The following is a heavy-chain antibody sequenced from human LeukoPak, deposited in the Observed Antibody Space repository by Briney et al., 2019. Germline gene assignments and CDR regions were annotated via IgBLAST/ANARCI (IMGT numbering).Heavy chain of an antibody. CDR2: TYYRSKWYN. CDR3: ARDLGYCSSTSCYAKNWFDP. J-gene: IGHJ5*02. CDR1: GDSVSSNSAA. V-gene: IGHV6-1*01. D-gene: IGHD2-2*01. Sequence: SQTLSLTCAISGDSVSSNSAAWNWIRQSPSRGLEWLGRTYYRSKWYNDYAVSVKSRITINPDTSKNHFSLQLNSVTPEDTAVYYCARDLGYCSSTSCYAKNWFDPWGQGTLVTVSS.